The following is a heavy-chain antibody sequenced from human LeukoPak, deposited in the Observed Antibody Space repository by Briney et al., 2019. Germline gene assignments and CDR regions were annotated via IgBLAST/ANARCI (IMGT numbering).Heavy chain of an antibody. CDR2: ISAYNGNT. CDR3: ARIRHSGIEARPEDY. D-gene: IGHD1-26*01. Sequence: ASVKVSCKASGYTFTSYGISWVRQAPGQGLEWMGWISAYNGNTNYAQKLQGRVIMTTDTSTSTAYMELRSLRSDDTAVYYCARIRHSGIEARPEDYWGQGTLVTVSS. J-gene: IGHJ4*02. V-gene: IGHV1-18*01. CDR1: GYTFTSYG.